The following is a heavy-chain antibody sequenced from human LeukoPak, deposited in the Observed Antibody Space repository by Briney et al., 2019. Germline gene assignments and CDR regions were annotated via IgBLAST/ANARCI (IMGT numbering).Heavy chain of an antibody. V-gene: IGHV4-28*06. Sequence: SDTLSLTCTVSGYSISSSNWWGWIRQPPGKGLEWIGYIYYSGSTNYNRSLTSRVTMSVDTSTNQSSLKLSSVTALYTAVYYCARTGRSGANYDAFDIWGQGTMVTVSS. J-gene: IGHJ3*02. CDR3: ARTGRSGANYDAFDI. CDR2: IYYSGST. D-gene: IGHD7-27*01. CDR1: GYSISSSNW.